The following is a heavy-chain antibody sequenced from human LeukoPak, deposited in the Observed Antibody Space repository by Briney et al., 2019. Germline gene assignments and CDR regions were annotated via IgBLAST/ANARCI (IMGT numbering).Heavy chain of an antibody. CDR2: ISSDGCKK. CDR1: GFTFSSNT. CDR3: VSLIPSY. Sequence: GGSLRLSCAASGFTFSSNTMHWVRRAPGKGLEWLAVISSDGCKKYYADSVKGRFTVSRDNSKNTLWLQMNTLRPEDTAVYYCVSLIPSYWGQGTLVTVSS. D-gene: IGHD3-10*01. V-gene: IGHV3-30-3*01. J-gene: IGHJ4*02.